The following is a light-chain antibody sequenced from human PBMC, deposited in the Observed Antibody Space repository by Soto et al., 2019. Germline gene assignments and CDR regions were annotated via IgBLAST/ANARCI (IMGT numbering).Light chain of an antibody. CDR3: QQSHKRPHT. V-gene: IGKV1-39*01. J-gene: IGKJ4*01. Sequence: DIQMTQTTSSLSASVGDRVTITCRASQSISSCLNWYQSKPGKAPKVLIYAASSLQSGVPSRFSGSGSGTDFTLTISSLQPEDFATYYCQQSHKRPHTFGGGTKVET. CDR2: AAS. CDR1: QSISSC.